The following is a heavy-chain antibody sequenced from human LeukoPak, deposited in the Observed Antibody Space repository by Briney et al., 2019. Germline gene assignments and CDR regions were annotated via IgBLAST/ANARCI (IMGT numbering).Heavy chain of an antibody. D-gene: IGHD4-17*01. CDR2: ISGSGGST. J-gene: IGHJ4*02. CDR1: AFTFSNYA. V-gene: IGHV3-23*01. Sequence: GGSPRLSCAASAFTFSNYAMSWVRQAPGKGLEWVSGISGSGGSTYYADSVKGRFTISRDNSKNTLYLQINSLRAEDTAVYYCAKGFTVTTYGWGVDYWGQGTLVTVSS. CDR3: AKGFTVTTYGWGVDY.